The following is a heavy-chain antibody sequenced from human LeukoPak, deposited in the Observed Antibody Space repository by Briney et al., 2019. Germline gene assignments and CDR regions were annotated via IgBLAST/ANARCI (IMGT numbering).Heavy chain of an antibody. CDR1: DQTFSSDG. V-gene: IGHV1-18*01. J-gene: IGHJ4*02. CDR3: ANSGQHLYDY. Sequence: ASVKVTCKISDQTFSSDGFTWVRQAPGKGLEWMGWINVYNGKTDYAHKFQGRVTMTTDTSTNTAYMDLRTLRSDDTTMYYCANSGQHLYDYWGQGTLVTVSS. D-gene: IGHD6-13*01. CDR2: INVYNGKT.